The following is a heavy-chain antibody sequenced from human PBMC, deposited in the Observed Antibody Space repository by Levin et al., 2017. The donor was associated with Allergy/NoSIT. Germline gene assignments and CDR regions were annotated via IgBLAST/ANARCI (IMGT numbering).Heavy chain of an antibody. V-gene: IGHV4-39*01. CDR3: ARQCYDILTGYYNFDY. Sequence: TSETLSLICTVSGGSISSSISYWGWIRQAPGKGLEWIGSIYNSGSTYYNPSLKSRVTTSVDTSKNQFSLKLSSVTAADTAVYYCARQCYDILTGYYNFDYWGQGTLVTVSS. D-gene: IGHD3-9*01. CDR2: IYNSGST. CDR1: GGSISSSISY. J-gene: IGHJ4*02.